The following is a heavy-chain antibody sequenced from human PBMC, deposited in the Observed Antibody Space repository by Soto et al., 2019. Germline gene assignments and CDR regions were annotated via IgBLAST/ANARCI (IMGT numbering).Heavy chain of an antibody. Sequence: GGSLRLSCAASGFTFSSYSMNWVRQAPGKGLEWVSSISSSSSYIYYADSVKGRFTISRDNAKNSLYLQMNSLRAEDTAVYYCARDETSGIVVVVAATSSSYYYYGMDVWGQGTTVTVSS. CDR1: GFTFSSYS. V-gene: IGHV3-21*01. J-gene: IGHJ6*02. CDR3: ARDETSGIVVVVAATSSSYYYYGMDV. D-gene: IGHD2-15*01. CDR2: ISSSSSYI.